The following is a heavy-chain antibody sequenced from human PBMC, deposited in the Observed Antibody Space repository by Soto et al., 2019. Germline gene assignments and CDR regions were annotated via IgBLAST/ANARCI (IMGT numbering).Heavy chain of an antibody. J-gene: IGHJ5*02. CDR3: ARGWNIVAAVTNNWFDH. CDR2: INPNSGDT. CDR1: GYTFTGYY. D-gene: IGHD1-26*01. Sequence: ASVKVSCKASGYTFTGYYMHWVRQAPGQGLEWMGWINPNSGDTNYAQKFQGRVTMSGDTSIITAYMELSRLRYDDTAVYYCARGWNIVAAVTNNWFDHWGQGTLVTVSS. V-gene: IGHV1-2*02.